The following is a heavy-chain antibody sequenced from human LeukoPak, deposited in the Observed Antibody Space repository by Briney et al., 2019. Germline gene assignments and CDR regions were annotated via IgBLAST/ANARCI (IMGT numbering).Heavy chain of an antibody. Sequence: PGGSLRLSCGASGFIYSNYVMSWVRQAPGKGLDWVSGISGRGGSTYYADSVKGRFTISRDSSKNTLYLQMNSLRVEDTAVYYCARTRWLQFYFDYWGQGTLVTVSS. CDR3: ARTRWLQFYFDY. D-gene: IGHD5-24*01. V-gene: IGHV3-23*01. CDR2: ISGRGGST. CDR1: GFIYSNYV. J-gene: IGHJ4*02.